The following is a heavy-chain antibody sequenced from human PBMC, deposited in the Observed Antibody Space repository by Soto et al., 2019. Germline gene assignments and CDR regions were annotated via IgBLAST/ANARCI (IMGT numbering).Heavy chain of an antibody. V-gene: IGHV4-38-2*02. Sequence: YWSWIRQPPGKRLEWVGSIYHTGDTNYNPSLRSQVSMSVDTSKNHFSLRLTYLTAADTAVYFCARDTNSLDLWGQGTLVNVSS. CDR1: Y. CDR2: IYHTGDT. D-gene: IGHD2-8*01. CDR3: ARDTNSLDL. J-gene: IGHJ5*02.